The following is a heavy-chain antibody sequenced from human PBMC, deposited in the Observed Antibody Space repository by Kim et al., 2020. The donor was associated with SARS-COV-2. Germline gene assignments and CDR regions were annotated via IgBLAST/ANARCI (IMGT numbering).Heavy chain of an antibody. CDR2: ISYDGSNK. CDR1: GFTFSSYA. V-gene: IGHV3-30-3*01. D-gene: IGHD3-3*01. J-gene: IGHJ4*02. CDR3: ARVALSYDFWSGFDY. Sequence: GGSLRLSCAASGFTFSSYAMHWVRQAPGKGLEWVAVISYDGSNKYYADSVKGRFTISRDNSKNTLYLQMNSLRAEDTAVYYCARVALSYDFWSGFDYWGQGTLVTVSS.